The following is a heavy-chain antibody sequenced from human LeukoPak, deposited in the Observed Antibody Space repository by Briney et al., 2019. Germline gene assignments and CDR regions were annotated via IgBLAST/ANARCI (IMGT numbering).Heavy chain of an antibody. CDR3: ARGVSWHIDY. Sequence: ASLKVSCKASGYTFTGYYMHCVRQAPGHRLEWMGWINPNSGGTNSAQKFQGRVTMTRDTSISTAYMELSRLRSDDTAIFYCARGVSWHIDYWGQGTLVTVSS. CDR1: GYTFTGYY. J-gene: IGHJ4*02. D-gene: IGHD6-6*01. CDR2: INPNSGGT. V-gene: IGHV1-2*02.